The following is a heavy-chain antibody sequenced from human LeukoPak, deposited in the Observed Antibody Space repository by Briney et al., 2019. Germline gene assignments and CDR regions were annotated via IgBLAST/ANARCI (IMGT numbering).Heavy chain of an antibody. V-gene: IGHV3-30*02. J-gene: IGHJ4*02. CDR2: IRYDGSNK. CDR3: AKDLIAAAGTFPFDY. Sequence: GGSLRLSCAASGFTFSSYGMHWVRQAPGKGLEWVAFIRYDGSNKYYADSVKGRFTISRDNSKNTLYLQMNSLRAEDTAVYYCAKDLIAAAGTFPFDYWGQGTLVTVSS. CDR1: GFTFSSYG. D-gene: IGHD6-13*01.